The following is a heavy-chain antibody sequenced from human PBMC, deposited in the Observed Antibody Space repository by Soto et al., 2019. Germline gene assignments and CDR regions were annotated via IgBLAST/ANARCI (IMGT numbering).Heavy chain of an antibody. CDR2: IKQDGSEK. D-gene: IGHD2-2*01. CDR3: ARELYCSSTSCPYNWFDP. J-gene: IGHJ5*02. V-gene: IGHV3-7*01. Sequence: GGSLRLSCAASGFTFSSYWMSWVRQAPGKGLEWVANIKQDGSEKYYVDSVKGRFTISRDNAKNSLYLQMNSLSAEDTAVYYCARELYCSSTSCPYNWFDPWGQGTLVTVSS. CDR1: GFTFSSYW.